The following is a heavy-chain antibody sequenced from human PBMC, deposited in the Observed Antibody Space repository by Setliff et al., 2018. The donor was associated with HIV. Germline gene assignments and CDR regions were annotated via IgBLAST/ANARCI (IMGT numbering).Heavy chain of an antibody. Sequence: PSETLSLTCIVSGATISYNTWSWIRQPPGKGLQWIGFIHHSVTTSYNPSLKSRVTISLDTSKNQFSLKLTSVTAADTAVYYCARGGTSSNWFDPWGQGTRVTVSS. V-gene: IGHV4-59*01. J-gene: IGHJ5*02. CDR2: IHHSVTT. CDR3: ARGGTSSNWFDP. CDR1: GATISYNT. D-gene: IGHD2-2*01.